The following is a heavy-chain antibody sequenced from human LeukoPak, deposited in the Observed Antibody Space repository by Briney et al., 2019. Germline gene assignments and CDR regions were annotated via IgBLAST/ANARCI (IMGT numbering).Heavy chain of an antibody. Sequence: GGSLRLSCAASGFVFRAYAMTWVRQAPGKGLEWVSAISGTGYSTYYADSVKGRFTISRDNAKNSYLQMNSLRAEDTAVYYCARDGHAYGRGSPHYWGQGTLVTVSS. CDR3: ARDGHAYGRGSPHY. D-gene: IGHD3-10*01. CDR1: GFVFRAYA. V-gene: IGHV3-23*01. CDR2: ISGTGYST. J-gene: IGHJ4*02.